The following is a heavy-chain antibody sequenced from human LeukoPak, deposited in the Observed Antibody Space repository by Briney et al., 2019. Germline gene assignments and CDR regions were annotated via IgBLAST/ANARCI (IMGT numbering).Heavy chain of an antibody. J-gene: IGHJ4*02. D-gene: IGHD3-22*01. CDR1: GYTLTELS. CDR3: ATGDSSGYYYFDY. CDR2: FDPEDGET. Sequence: ASVEVSCKVSGYTLTELSMHWVRQAPGKGLEWMGGFDPEDGETIYAQKFQGRVTMTEDTSTDTAYMELSSLRSEDTAVYYCATGDSSGYYYFDYWGQGTLVTVSS. V-gene: IGHV1-24*01.